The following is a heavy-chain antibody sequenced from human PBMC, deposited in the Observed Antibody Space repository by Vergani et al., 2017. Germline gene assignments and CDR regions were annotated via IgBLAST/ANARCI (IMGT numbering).Heavy chain of an antibody. V-gene: IGHV3-7*03. D-gene: IGHD5-18*01. CDR2: IKQDGSEK. CDR3: ARDYSPKASTAMGELDY. J-gene: IGHJ4*02. CDR1: GFTFSSYW. Sequence: EVQLVESGGGLVQPGGSLRLSCAASGFTFSSYWMSWVRQAPGKGLEWVANIKQDGSEKYYVDSVKGRFTISRDNAKNSLYLQMNSLRAEDTAVYYCARDYSPKASTAMGELDYWGQGTLVTVSS.